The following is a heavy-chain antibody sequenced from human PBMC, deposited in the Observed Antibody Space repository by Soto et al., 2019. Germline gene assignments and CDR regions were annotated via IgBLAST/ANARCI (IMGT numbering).Heavy chain of an antibody. CDR3: AKAPHYDYIWGSLIAFDI. J-gene: IGHJ3*02. V-gene: IGHV3-23*01. CDR1: GFTFSSYA. CDR2: ISGSGGST. Sequence: GGSLRLSYAASGFTFSSYAMSWVRQAPGKGLEWVSAISGSGGSTYYADSVKGRFTISRDNSKNTLYLQMNSLRAEDTAVYYCAKAPHYDYIWGSLIAFDIWGQGTMVTVSS. D-gene: IGHD3-16*01.